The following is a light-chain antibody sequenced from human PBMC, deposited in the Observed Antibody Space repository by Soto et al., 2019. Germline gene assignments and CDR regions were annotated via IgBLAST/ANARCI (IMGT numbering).Light chain of an antibody. CDR2: DVS. J-gene: IGLJ2*01. CDR3: CSYAGSSTVV. V-gene: IGLV2-23*02. CDR1: SSDVGGQNA. Sequence: QSALTQPASVSGSPGQSITISCTGTSSDVGGQNAVSRYQQHPGKAPKFIIYDVSKRPSGVSSRFSGSKSGNTASLTISGLQAEDEADYYCCSYAGSSTVVFGGGTKLTV.